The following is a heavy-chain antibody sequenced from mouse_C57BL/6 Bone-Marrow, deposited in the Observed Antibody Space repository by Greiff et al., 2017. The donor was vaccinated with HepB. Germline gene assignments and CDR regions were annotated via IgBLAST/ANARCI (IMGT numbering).Heavy chain of an antibody. CDR1: GYTFTSYW. J-gene: IGHJ2*01. D-gene: IGHD4-1*01. V-gene: IGHV1-69*01. Sequence: VQLQQPGAELVMPGASVKLSCKASGYTFTSYWMHWVKQRPGQGLEWIGGIDPSDSYTNYNQKFKGKSTLTVDKSSSTAYMQLSSLTSEDSAVYYCARQTGRDYFDYWGQGTTLTVSS. CDR2: IDPSDSYT. CDR3: ARQTGRDYFDY.